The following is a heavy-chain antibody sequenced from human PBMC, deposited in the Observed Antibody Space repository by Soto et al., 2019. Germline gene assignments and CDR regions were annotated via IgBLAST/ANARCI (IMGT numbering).Heavy chain of an antibody. CDR1: GFTFSSFA. J-gene: IGHJ6*02. Sequence: QLLESGGGLVQPGGSLRLSCAASGFTFSSFAMSWVRQAPGKGLVWVSRMNEDGGTRDYADSVKGRFTISRDNAKNTLYLQMNSLRVEDTAVYYCASDLSGRADVWGQGTTVTVSS. D-gene: IGHD2-21*01. CDR3: ASDLSGRADV. V-gene: IGHV3-23*01. CDR2: MNEDGGTR.